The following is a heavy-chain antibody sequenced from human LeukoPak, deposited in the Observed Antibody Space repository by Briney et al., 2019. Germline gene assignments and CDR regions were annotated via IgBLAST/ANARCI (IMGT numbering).Heavy chain of an antibody. D-gene: IGHD3-22*01. V-gene: IGHV3-23*01. Sequence: GGSLRLSCAASGFTFSSYAMSWVRQAPGKGLEWVSAISGSGGSTYYADSVKGRFTISRDNSKNTLYLQMNSLRAEDTAVYYCAKGGDDSSGYYYYFDYWGQGTLVTVSS. CDR3: AKGGDDSSGYYYYFDY. CDR1: GFTFSSYA. CDR2: ISGSGGST. J-gene: IGHJ4*02.